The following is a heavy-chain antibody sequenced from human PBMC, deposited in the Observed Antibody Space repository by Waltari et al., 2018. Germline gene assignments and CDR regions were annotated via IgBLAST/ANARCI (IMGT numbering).Heavy chain of an antibody. J-gene: IGHJ2*01. Sequence: QVQLQQWGAGLLKPSETLSLTCAVYGGSFRGYYWSWIRQPPGKGLEWNGEINHSGSTNYNPSLKSRVTISVDTSKNQFSLKLSSVTAADTAVYYCARGLTVNNASSGRYFDLWGRGTLVTVSS. D-gene: IGHD3-22*01. CDR3: ARGLTVNNASSGRYFDL. CDR2: INHSGST. CDR1: GGSFRGYY. V-gene: IGHV4-34*01.